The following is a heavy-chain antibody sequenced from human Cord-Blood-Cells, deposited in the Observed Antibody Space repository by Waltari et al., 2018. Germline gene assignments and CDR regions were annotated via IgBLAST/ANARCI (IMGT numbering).Heavy chain of an antibody. CDR3: ARDVTTVTFDY. CDR2: RSYDGNNK. D-gene: IGHD4-17*01. V-gene: IGHV3-30-3*01. CDR1: GFTFSSYA. Sequence: QVQLVESGGGVVQPGRSLRLSCAASGFTFSSYAMHWVRQAPGKGLEWMAVRSYDGNNKYCADSVKGRFTISRDNSKNTLYLQMNSLRAEDTAVYYCARDVTTVTFDYWGQGTLVTVSS. J-gene: IGHJ4*02.